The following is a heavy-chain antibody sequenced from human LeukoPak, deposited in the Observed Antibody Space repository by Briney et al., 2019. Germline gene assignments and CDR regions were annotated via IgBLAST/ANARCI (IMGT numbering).Heavy chain of an antibody. CDR1: GYTFTGYY. D-gene: IGHD3-10*01. Sequence: ASVNVSCKASGYTFTGYYMHWVRQAPGQGLEWMGWINPNSGGTNYAQKFQGRVTMTRDTSISTAYMELSRLRSDDTAVYYCAREWSRVRGVIITWYYWGQGTLVTVSS. CDR3: AREWSRVRGVIITWYY. V-gene: IGHV1-2*02. CDR2: INPNSGGT. J-gene: IGHJ4*02.